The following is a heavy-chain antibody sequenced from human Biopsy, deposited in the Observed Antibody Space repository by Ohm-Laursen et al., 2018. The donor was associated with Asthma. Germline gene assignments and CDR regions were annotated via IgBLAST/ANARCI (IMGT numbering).Heavy chain of an antibody. CDR2: ISYDGSNK. CDR3: ARDAWELQKPYAYYFDY. J-gene: IGHJ4*02. V-gene: IGHV3-30-3*01. Sequence: SLRLSCAASGFAFSSYAMHWVRQAPGKGLEWVAVISYDGSNKYYADSVKGRFTISRDNSKNTLYLQMNSLRAEDTAVYYCARDAWELQKPYAYYFDYWGQGTLVTVSS. CDR1: GFAFSSYA. D-gene: IGHD1-26*01.